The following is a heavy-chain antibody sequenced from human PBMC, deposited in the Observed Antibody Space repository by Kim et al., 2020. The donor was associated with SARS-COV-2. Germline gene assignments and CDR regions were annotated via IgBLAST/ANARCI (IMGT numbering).Heavy chain of an antibody. D-gene: IGHD3-16*01. J-gene: IGHJ4*02. V-gene: IGHV5-51*01. Sequence: GESLKISCKGSGYNFPNYWIGWVRQMPGKGLEWMGIIYPGDSDTRYSPSFQGQVTISADKSTTTAYLQWSRLKASDTDMYYCARSAGPYDYYFDYWGQGTLVTVSS. CDR3: ARSAGPYDYYFDY. CDR2: IYPGDSDT. CDR1: GYNFPNYW.